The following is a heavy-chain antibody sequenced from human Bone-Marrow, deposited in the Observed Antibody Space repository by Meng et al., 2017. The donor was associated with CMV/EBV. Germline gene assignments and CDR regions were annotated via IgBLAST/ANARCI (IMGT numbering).Heavy chain of an antibody. Sequence: ASVKVSCKASGYSFTGYHIHWVRQTPGQGLEWLGWINPDNGGTHSAQKFHSRVTMTRDTSLNTAYMELDWLKSDDTAVYYCARNVFHCGSNCYYYFDYWGQGTLVIVSS. V-gene: IGHV1-2*02. J-gene: IGHJ4*02. CDR1: GYSFTGYH. D-gene: IGHD2-21*01. CDR3: ARNVFHCGSNCYYYFDY. CDR2: INPDNGGT.